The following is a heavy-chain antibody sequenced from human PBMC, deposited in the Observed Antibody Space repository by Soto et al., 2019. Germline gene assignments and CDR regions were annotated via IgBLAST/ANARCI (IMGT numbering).Heavy chain of an antibody. CDR1: GFTFSDHY. V-gene: IGHV3-72*01. CDR3: ARGRCSGGSCYLGDN. Sequence: EVQLVESGGGLVQPGGSLRLSCAASGFTFSDHYMDWVRQAPGKGLEWVGRIRNTANSDATEYAASVKGRFTISRDDSKNSLYLQMTSLKTEDKAMYYCARGRCSGGSCYLGDNWGQGALVTVSS. CDR2: IRNTANSDAT. D-gene: IGHD2-15*01. J-gene: IGHJ4*02.